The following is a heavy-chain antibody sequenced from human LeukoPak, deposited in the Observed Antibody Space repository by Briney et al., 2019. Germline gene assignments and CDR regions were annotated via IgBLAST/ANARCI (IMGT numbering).Heavy chain of an antibody. V-gene: IGHV3-74*01. CDR2: INSDGSTT. J-gene: IGHJ4*02. CDR1: GFTFSSYW. D-gene: IGHD1-26*01. Sequence: GGSLRLSCAASGFTFSSYWMHWVRHAPGKGLVWVSRINSDGSTTNYADYVKGRFTISRDNAKNTLYLQMNSLRAEDTAVYYCARRSSGSPPYYFDYWGQGTPVTVSS. CDR3: ARRSSGSPPYYFDY.